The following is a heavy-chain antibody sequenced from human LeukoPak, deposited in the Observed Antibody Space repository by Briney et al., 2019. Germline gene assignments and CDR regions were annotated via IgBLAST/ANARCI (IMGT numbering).Heavy chain of an antibody. Sequence: SETLSLTCTVSGGSISSYYWSWIRQPPGKGLEWIGYIYYSGSTNYNPSLKSRVTISVDTSKNQFSLKLSSVTAADTAVYYCARGGHYDILTGYSHNWFDPWGQGTLVTVSS. CDR1: GGSISSYY. CDR3: ARGGHYDILTGYSHNWFDP. V-gene: IGHV4-59*01. D-gene: IGHD3-9*01. J-gene: IGHJ5*02. CDR2: IYYSGST.